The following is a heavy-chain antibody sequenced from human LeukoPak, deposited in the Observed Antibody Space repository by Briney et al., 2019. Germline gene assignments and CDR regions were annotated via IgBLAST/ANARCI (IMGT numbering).Heavy chain of an antibody. CDR1: GGSFSGYY. CDR3: ARDFWSRRDGGNRNWFDP. D-gene: IGHD3-3*01. CDR2: INHSGST. J-gene: IGHJ5*02. Sequence: SETLSLTCAVYGGSFSGYYWSWIRQPPGKGLEWIGEINHSGSTNYNPSLKSRVTISVDTSKNQFSLKLSSVTAADTAVYYCARDFWSRRDGGNRNWFDPWGQGTLVTVSS. V-gene: IGHV4-34*01.